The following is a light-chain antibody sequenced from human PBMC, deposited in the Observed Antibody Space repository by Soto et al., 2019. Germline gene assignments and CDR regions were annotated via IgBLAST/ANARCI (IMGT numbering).Light chain of an antibody. J-gene: IGKJ1*01. CDR3: QQYGSTPRT. V-gene: IGKV3-20*01. CDR1: QSVSSSN. Sequence: IGLTQSPGPLALSPGERATLSCMAIQSVSSSNLAWYQQKPGQAPRLLIYGASSRDTGIPDRFSGSGSGTDFTLTIRRLESEDFAVYYCQQYGSTPRTFGQGTKVEIK. CDR2: GAS.